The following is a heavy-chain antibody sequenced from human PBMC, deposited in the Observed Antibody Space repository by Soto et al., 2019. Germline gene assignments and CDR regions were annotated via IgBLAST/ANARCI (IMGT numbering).Heavy chain of an antibody. CDR3: ARGYSSSSGRTLDI. CDR2: IYTTGST. Sequence: SETLSLTCTVSGGSISSYYWSWIRQPAGKGLEWIGRIYTTGSTNYNPSLKSRVTMSVDTSKNQFSLNLSSVTAADAAIYYCARGYSSSSGRTLDIWGHGTMVTVSS. CDR1: GGSISSYY. V-gene: IGHV4-4*07. D-gene: IGHD6-6*01. J-gene: IGHJ3*02.